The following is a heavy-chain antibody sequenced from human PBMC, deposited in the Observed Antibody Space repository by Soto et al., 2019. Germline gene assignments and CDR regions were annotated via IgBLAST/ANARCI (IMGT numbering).Heavy chain of an antibody. V-gene: IGHV4-34*01. CDR1: GGSFSGYY. D-gene: IGHD4-17*01. Sequence: KQSPTLSLTCAVYGGSFSGYYWSWIRQPPGKGLEWIGEINHSGSTNYNPSLKSRVTISVDTSKNQFSLKLSSVTAADTAVYYCASTVTTSCYYYYMDVWGKGTTVTVSS. CDR2: INHSGST. CDR3: ASTVTTSCYYYYMDV. J-gene: IGHJ6*03.